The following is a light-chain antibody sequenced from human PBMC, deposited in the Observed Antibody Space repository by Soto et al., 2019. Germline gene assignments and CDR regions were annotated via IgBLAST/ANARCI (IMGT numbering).Light chain of an antibody. CDR3: SSYTTSSTVV. V-gene: IGLV2-14*01. J-gene: IGLJ2*01. CDR2: EVS. Sequence: QSALTQPASVSGSPGQSITISCTGTSGDVGGYNYVSWYQQHPGKAPKVMIYEVSNRPSGVSNRFSGSKSGNTASLTISGLQAEDEADYYCSSYTTSSTVVFGGGTQLTVL. CDR1: SGDVGGYNY.